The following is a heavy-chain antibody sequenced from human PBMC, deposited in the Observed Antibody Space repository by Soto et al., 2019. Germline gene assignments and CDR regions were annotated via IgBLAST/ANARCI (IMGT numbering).Heavy chain of an antibody. CDR3: AQSNVDIIWYYCFDR. Sequence: ASVKVSCKASGYTFTSYDINWVRQATGQGLEWMGWMNPNSGNTGYAQKFQGRVTMTRNTSISTAYMELSSLRSEDTAVYYCAQSNVDIIWYYCFDRWGKGTTVTVSS. CDR1: GYTFTSYD. CDR2: MNPNSGNT. V-gene: IGHV1-8*01. J-gene: IGHJ6*03.